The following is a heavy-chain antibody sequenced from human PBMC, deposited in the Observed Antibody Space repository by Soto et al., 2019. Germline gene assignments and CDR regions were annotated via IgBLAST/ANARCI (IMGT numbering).Heavy chain of an antibody. J-gene: IGHJ4*02. V-gene: IGHV1-2*04. D-gene: IGHD4-17*01. Sequence: ASVKVSCKASGYTFTGYYMHWVRQAPGQGLEWMGWINPNSGGTNYAQKFQGWVTMTRDTSISTAYMELSRLRSDDTAVYYCARGALYGGNPSFDYWGQGTLVTVSS. CDR1: GYTFTGYY. CDR3: ARGALYGGNPSFDY. CDR2: INPNSGGT.